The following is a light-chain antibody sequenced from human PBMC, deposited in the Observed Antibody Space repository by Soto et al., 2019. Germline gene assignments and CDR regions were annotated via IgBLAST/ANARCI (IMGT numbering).Light chain of an antibody. CDR3: QQYNSYSWT. V-gene: IGKV1-5*01. Sequence: DIQMTQSPSTLSASVGDRVTITCRASQGISNWLAWYQQKIGKAPKLLIYDASILENGVPSRFSGSGSGSEFTLTISSLQPDDFATYYCQQYNSYSWTFGQGTKV. CDR1: QGISNW. CDR2: DAS. J-gene: IGKJ1*01.